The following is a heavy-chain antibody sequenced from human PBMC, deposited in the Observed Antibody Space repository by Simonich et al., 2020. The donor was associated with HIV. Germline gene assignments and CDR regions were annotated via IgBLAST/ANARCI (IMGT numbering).Heavy chain of an antibody. V-gene: IGHV1-69*13. CDR2: IIPIFGTA. Sequence: QVQLVQSGAEVKKPGSSVKVSCKASGGPFSSYAINWVRQAPGQGLEWMGEIIPIFGTANYAQKVKGRVTITADEYTSTAYMELRSLRFEDTAVYYCARGRGYVAASGKYYFDYWGQGTLVTVSS. D-gene: IGHD6-13*01. CDR1: GGPFSSYA. CDR3: ARGRGYVAASGKYYFDY. J-gene: IGHJ4*02.